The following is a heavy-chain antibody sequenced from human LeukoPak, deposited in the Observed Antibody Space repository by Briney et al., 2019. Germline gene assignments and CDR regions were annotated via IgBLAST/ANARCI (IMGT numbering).Heavy chain of an antibody. Sequence: PSETLSLTRTVSGDSLNTYYWAWIRQTPGKELEWIAFVASSGTSNYNPSLKSRVSISIDPSKNQFSLALTSVTPADTAVYYCARVVRGVVTSNWFDPWGQGTLVSVSS. CDR1: GDSLNTYY. D-gene: IGHD2-21*02. J-gene: IGHJ5*02. V-gene: IGHV4-59*01. CDR2: VASSGTS. CDR3: ARVVRGVVTSNWFDP.